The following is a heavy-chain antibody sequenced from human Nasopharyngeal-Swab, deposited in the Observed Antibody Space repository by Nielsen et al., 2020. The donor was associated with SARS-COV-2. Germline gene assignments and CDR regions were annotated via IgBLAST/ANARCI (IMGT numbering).Heavy chain of an antibody. J-gene: IGHJ4*02. Sequence: WIPQPPGKGLEWIGEINHSGSTNYNPSLKSRVTISVDTSKNQFSLKLSSVTAADTAVYYCATSIAARPGSDFDYWGQGTLVTVSS. V-gene: IGHV4-34*01. CDR2: INHSGST. CDR3: ATSIAARPGSDFDY. D-gene: IGHD6-6*01.